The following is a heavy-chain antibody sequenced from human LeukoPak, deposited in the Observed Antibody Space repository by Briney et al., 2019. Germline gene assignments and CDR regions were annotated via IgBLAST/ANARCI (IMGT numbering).Heavy chain of an antibody. CDR3: ARGGDTRGSTRSAFDI. CDR1: GFTVSNNY. V-gene: IGHV3-53*01. D-gene: IGHD3-22*01. CDR2: ISSGGDT. Sequence: GGSLRLSCAASGFTVSNNYMTRVRQAPGKGLEWVSVISSGGDTFYADSVKGRFTISRDNSKSTLYLQTNSLRAEDTAVYYCARGGDTRGSTRSAFDIWGRGTMVTVSS. J-gene: IGHJ3*02.